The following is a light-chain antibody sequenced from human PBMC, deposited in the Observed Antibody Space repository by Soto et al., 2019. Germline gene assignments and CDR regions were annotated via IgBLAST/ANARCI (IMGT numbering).Light chain of an antibody. CDR1: QSVSSSY. V-gene: IGKV3-15*01. CDR3: QQYNNWPT. Sequence: LTKSPSTLSFSPGEIATLSCRASQSVSSSYLAWYQQKPGQAPRLLIYGASTRATGIPARFSGSGSGTEFTLTFSSLQSEDFAVYYCQQYNNWPTFGQGAKVDIK. CDR2: GAS. J-gene: IGKJ1*01.